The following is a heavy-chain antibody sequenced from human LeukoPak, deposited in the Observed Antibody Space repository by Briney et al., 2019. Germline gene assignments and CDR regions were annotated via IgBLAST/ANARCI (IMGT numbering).Heavy chain of an antibody. CDR3: ARSNGVSYFDY. Sequence: SETLSLTCTVSGGSISSSTFYWSWIRQPPGKGLEWIGYIYYSGSTYYNPSLKSRVTISVDTSKNQFSLKLSSVTAADTAVYYCARSNGVSYFDYWGQGNLVTVSS. J-gene: IGHJ4*02. CDR2: IYYSGST. CDR1: GGSISSSTFY. D-gene: IGHD2-8*01. V-gene: IGHV4-30-4*07.